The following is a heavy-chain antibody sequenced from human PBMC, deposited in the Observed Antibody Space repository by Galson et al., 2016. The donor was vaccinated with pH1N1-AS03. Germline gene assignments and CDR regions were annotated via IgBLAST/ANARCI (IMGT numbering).Heavy chain of an antibody. CDR1: GGSISHLS. CDR2: VYNSGST. D-gene: IGHD3-3*02. J-gene: IGHJ4*02. V-gene: IGHV4-59*11. CDR3: SSTPYYPFWSGYTPLDF. Sequence: ETLSLTCAVSGGSISHLSCTWIRQPPGKGLEWIGHVYNSGSTNYNPSLKGRVAISVDTSKNQFSLKLNSVTAAYTAVYFCSSTPYYPFWSGYTPLDFWGQGTLVTVSS.